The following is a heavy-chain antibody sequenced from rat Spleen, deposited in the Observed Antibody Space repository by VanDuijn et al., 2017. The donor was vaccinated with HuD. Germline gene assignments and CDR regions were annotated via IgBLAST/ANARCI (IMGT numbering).Heavy chain of an antibody. Sequence: EVQLVESGGGAVQPGRSMKLSCAASGLSFSNYDMAWVRQAPTKGLEWVASISYDGTATYYRDFVKGRFTVSRDNAKNTLYLQMDSLRSEDTATYYCATGPRILRLDWFAYWGQGTLVTVSS. J-gene: IGHJ3*01. D-gene: IGHD1-6*01. CDR3: ATGPRILRLDWFAY. V-gene: IGHV5-25*01. CDR1: GLSFSNYD. CDR2: ISYDGTAT.